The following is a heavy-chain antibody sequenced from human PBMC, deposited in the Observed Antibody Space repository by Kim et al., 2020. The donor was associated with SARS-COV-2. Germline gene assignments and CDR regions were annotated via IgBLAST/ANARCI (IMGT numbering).Heavy chain of an antibody. V-gene: IGHV3-33*01. CDR3: ARAGYDYDSSGYYYSY. J-gene: IGHJ6*01. CDR1: GFTFSSYG. D-gene: IGHD3-22*01. CDR2: IWYDGSNK. Sequence: GGSLRLSCAASGFTFSSYGMHWVRQAPGKGLEWVAVIWYDGSNKYYADSVKGRFTISRANYKTTLYLQMKSLRAEDTAVYYCARAGYDYDSSGYYYSY.